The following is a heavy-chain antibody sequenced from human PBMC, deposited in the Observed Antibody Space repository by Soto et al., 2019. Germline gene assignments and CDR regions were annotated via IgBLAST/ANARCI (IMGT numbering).Heavy chain of an antibody. V-gene: IGHV3-7*01. D-gene: IGHD2-15*01. CDR1: GFTFSSYY. J-gene: IGHJ3*02. Sequence: EVQLVESGGGLVQPGGSLRLSCVASGFTFSSYYMSWVRQFPGKGLEWVANIKQDGSGKYYVDSVKGRFTISRDNAENSLYRQLNSLRDEDTAVYYCARDGYSAAFDIWGQGTMVTVSS. CDR2: IKQDGSGK. CDR3: ARDGYSAAFDI.